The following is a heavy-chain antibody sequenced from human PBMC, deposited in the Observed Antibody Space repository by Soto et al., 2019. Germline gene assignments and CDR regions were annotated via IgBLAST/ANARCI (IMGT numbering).Heavy chain of an antibody. Sequence: EVQLVESGGGLIQPGGSLRLSCAASGFTVSSYYMSWVRQAPGKGLEWVSVIYSGGSTYYADSVKGRFTISRDNSKNTLYLQMNSLRAEDTAVYYCAIKYNWHYGHAFDIWGQGTMVTVSS. CDR3: AIKYNWHYGHAFDI. D-gene: IGHD1-7*01. J-gene: IGHJ3*02. CDR1: GFTVSSYY. V-gene: IGHV3-53*01. CDR2: IYSGGST.